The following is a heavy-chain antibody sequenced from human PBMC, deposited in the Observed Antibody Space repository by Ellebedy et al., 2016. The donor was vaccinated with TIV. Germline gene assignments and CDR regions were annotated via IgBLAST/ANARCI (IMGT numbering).Heavy chain of an antibody. CDR1: GYTFSNFG. CDR2: ISAYNGNT. CDR3: ARQYGDYMAAFDY. Sequence: AASVKVSCKTFGYTFSNFGFTWVRQAPGQGLAWMGWISAYNGNTNYAQKFQGRVTMTTDTSTDTAYMEVRSLRYDDTAIYYCARQYGDYMAAFDYWGQGTLVTVSS. D-gene: IGHD4-17*01. J-gene: IGHJ4*02. V-gene: IGHV1-18*04.